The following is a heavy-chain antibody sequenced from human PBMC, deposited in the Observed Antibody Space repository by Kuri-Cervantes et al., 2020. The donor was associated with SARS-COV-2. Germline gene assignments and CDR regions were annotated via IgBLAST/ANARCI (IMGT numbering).Heavy chain of an antibody. D-gene: IGHD5-18*01. CDR1: GFTFSSYS. CDR3: ATDTAMVDY. V-gene: IGHV3-21*01. Sequence: GESLKISCAASGFTFSSYSMNWVRQAPGKGLEWVSSISSSSYIYYADSVKGRFTISRDNAKNSLYLQMNSLRAEDTAMYYCATDTAMVDYWGQGTLVTVSS. J-gene: IGHJ4*02. CDR2: ISSSSYI.